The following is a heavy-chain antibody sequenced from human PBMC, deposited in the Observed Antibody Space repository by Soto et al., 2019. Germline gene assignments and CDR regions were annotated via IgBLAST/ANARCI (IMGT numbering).Heavy chain of an antibody. Sequence: QVQLVESGGGVVQPGRSLRLSCAASGFTFSSYGMHWVRQAPGKGLEWVAVIWYDGSNKYYADSVKGQFTISRDNSKNTLYLQMNSLRAEDTAVYYCARSYGDSEYFQHWGQGTLVTVSS. CDR2: IWYDGSNK. CDR3: ARSYGDSEYFQH. D-gene: IGHD4-17*01. CDR1: GFTFSSYG. J-gene: IGHJ1*01. V-gene: IGHV3-33*01.